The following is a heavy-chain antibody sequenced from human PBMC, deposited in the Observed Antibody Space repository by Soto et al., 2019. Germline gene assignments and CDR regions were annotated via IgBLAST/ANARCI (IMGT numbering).Heavy chain of an antibody. V-gene: IGHV3-30-3*01. Sequence: PGGSLRLSCAASGFTFSSYAMHWVRQAPGKGLEWVAVISYDGSNKYYADSVKGRFTISRDNSKNTLYLQMNSLRAEDTAVYYCASLGGIAAAGRVPFWFDPWGQGTLVTVSS. J-gene: IGHJ5*02. CDR1: GFTFSSYA. D-gene: IGHD6-13*01. CDR3: ASLGGIAAAGRVPFWFDP. CDR2: ISYDGSNK.